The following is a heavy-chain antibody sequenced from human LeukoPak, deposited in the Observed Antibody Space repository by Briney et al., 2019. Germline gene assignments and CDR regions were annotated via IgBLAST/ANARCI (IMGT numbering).Heavy chain of an antibody. D-gene: IGHD2-2*02. Sequence: GGSLRLSCAASGFTFSSYEMNWVRQAPGKGLEWVSYISSSGSTIYYADSVKGRFTISRDNAKNTLYLQMNSLRAEDTAVYYCARVEGYCSSTSCYTPHYWGQGTLVTVSS. CDR2: ISSSGSTI. J-gene: IGHJ4*02. V-gene: IGHV3-48*03. CDR1: GFTFSSYE. CDR3: ARVEGYCSSTSCYTPHY.